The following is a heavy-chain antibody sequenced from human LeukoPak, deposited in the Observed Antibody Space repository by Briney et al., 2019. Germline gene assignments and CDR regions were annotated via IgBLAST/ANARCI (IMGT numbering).Heavy chain of an antibody. V-gene: IGHV3-7*01. Sequence: GGSLRLSCAASGFTFSSYWMSWVRQAPGKGLEWLANIKEDGSDKYYVDSVKGRFTISRDNAKNSLYLQMNNLRVEGTAVYYCARAGYTSGYDYSGQGTLVTVSS. CDR3: ARAGYTSGYDY. CDR1: GFTFSSYW. CDR2: IKEDGSDK. J-gene: IGHJ4*02. D-gene: IGHD6-19*01.